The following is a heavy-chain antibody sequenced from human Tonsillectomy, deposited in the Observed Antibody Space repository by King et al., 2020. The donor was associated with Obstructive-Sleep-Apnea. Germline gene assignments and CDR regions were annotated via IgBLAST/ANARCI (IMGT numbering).Heavy chain of an antibody. Sequence: QLQESGPGLVKPSETLSLTCTVSGGSISSYYWSWIRQPPGKGLEWIGYISYSGSTNYNPPLKSRVTISVDTSKNQFSLKLSSVTAADTAVYYCARSLDSSGYYYTNYWGQGTLVTVSS. J-gene: IGHJ4*02. D-gene: IGHD3-22*01. CDR1: GGSISSYY. CDR3: ARSLDSSGYYYTNY. CDR2: ISYSGST. V-gene: IGHV4-59*08.